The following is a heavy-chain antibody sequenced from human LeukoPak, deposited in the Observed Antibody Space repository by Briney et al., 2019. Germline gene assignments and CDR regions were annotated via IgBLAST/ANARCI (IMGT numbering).Heavy chain of an antibody. CDR1: GDSISSTNYD. Sequence: PSETLSLTCTVSGDSISSTNYDWGWIRQPPGKGLEWIGSTYYSGSTKFNPSLKSRVTISVDTSKNQFSLKFNSVTAADTAVYYCAREGGSGNSFQPSESFSIDYWGQGTLVTVSS. V-gene: IGHV4-39*02. D-gene: IGHD3-10*01. CDR2: TYYSGST. J-gene: IGHJ4*02. CDR3: AREGGSGNSFQPSESFSIDY.